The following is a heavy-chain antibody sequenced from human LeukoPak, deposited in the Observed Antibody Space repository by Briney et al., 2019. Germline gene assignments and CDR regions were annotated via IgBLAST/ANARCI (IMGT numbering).Heavy chain of an antibody. V-gene: IGHV1-2*02. CDR2: INPNSGVT. CDR1: GYTFTGYY. J-gene: IGHJ4*02. Sequence: ASVKVSCKASGYTFTGYYMHWVRQAPGQGLEWMGWINPNSGVTNYAQKFQGRVTMTRDTSISTAYMELSRLRSDDTAVYYCARATPLYNWNYVGYWGQGTLVTVSS. CDR3: ARATPLYNWNYVGY. D-gene: IGHD1-20*01.